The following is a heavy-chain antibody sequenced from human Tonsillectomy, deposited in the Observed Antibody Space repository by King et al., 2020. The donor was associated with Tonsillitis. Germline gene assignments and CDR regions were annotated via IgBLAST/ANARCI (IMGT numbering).Heavy chain of an antibody. CDR1: GFSLSTSGVY. D-gene: IGHD3-10*01. J-gene: IGHJ6*02. V-gene: IGHV2-5*02. CDR3: AHSITMVRGLYGMDV. CDR2: IYWDDDK. Sequence: ITLKESGPTLVKPTQTLTLTCTFSGFSLSTSGVYVGRIRQPPGKALEWLALIYWDDDKRYRPSLKSRLTITKDTSKNQVVLTMTNMDPVDTATYYCAHSITMVRGLYGMDVWGQGTTVTVSS.